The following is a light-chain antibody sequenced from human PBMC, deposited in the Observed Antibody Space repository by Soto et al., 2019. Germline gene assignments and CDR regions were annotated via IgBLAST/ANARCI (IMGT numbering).Light chain of an antibody. CDR2: GAS. Sequence: DIQMTQSPSTLSASVGDRVTISCRAGQTIGTYVNWYRQKSGAAPELLIYGASTRATGIPDRFSGSGSGTHFTLTISRLEPGDFAVYYCQHFGGTTFTFGQGTRLEIK. J-gene: IGKJ5*01. V-gene: IGKV1-39*01. CDR1: QTIGTY. CDR3: QHFGGTTFT.